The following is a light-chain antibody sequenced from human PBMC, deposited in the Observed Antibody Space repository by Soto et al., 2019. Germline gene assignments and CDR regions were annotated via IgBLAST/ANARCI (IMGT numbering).Light chain of an antibody. J-gene: IGKJ5*01. CDR3: QQGYSTPIT. CDR2: DAS. CDR1: QSISSY. V-gene: IGKV1-39*01. Sequence: DIQMTQSPSTLSASVGDRFTITCRASQSISSYLNWYQQKPGKAPKLLIYDASSLQSGVPSRFSGSGSGTDFTLTISSLQPEDFAAYYCQQGYSTPITFGQGTRLEIK.